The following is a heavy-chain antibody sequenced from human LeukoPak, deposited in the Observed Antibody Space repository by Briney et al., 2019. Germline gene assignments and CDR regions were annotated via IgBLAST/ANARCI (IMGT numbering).Heavy chain of an antibody. J-gene: IGHJ4*02. V-gene: IGHV4-4*07. CDR1: GGSITTYS. CDR3: ARADYCSGASCYFDY. CDR2: IYASGST. D-gene: IGHD2-15*01. Sequence: PSETLSLTCTVSGGSITTYSWSWIRQPAGKGLELIGRIYASGSTTYNPSLNSRVTMSVDTSKNQFSVRLTSVAAADTAVYCCARADYCSGASCYFDYWGQGTLVTVSS.